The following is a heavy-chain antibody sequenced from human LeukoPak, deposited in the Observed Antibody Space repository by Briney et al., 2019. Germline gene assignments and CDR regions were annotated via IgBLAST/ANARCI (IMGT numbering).Heavy chain of an antibody. D-gene: IGHD4-17*01. CDR2: IYNNGSP. J-gene: IGHJ4*02. V-gene: IGHV4-59*01. CDR1: GGSISSYY. CDR3: ARDDYGDYLFDY. Sequence: SETLSLTCTVSGGSISSYYWSWIRQPPGKGLEWIGYIYNNGSPNDKPSLKSRVTISVDTSKNQFSLKLSSVTAADTAVYYCARDDYGDYLFDYWGQGTLVTVSS.